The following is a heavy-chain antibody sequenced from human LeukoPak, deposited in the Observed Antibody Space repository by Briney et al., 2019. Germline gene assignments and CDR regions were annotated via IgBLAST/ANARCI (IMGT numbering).Heavy chain of an antibody. D-gene: IGHD6-6*01. J-gene: IGHJ4*02. CDR1: GFTFSSYW. CDR2: IKQDGSGK. CDR3: AKAGDNIAARPTAEDY. Sequence: GGSLRLSCAASGFTFSSYWMSWVRQAPGKGLEWVANIKQDGSGKYYVDSVKGRFTISRDNAKNSLYLQMNSLRAEDTAVYYCAKAGDNIAARPTAEDYWGQGTLVTVSS. V-gene: IGHV3-7*03.